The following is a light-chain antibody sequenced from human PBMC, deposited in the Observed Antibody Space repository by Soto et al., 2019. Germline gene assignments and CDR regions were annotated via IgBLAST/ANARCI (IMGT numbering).Light chain of an antibody. V-gene: IGKV3-11*01. Sequence: EIVLTQSPATLSLSPGERATLSCRASQSVSSYLAWYQQKPGQAPRLLIYDASTRATDIPARFSGSGSGTDFTLTISSLEPEDFAVYYCQQRTNKFWTFGQGTKVEIK. J-gene: IGKJ1*01. CDR3: QQRTNKFWT. CDR2: DAS. CDR1: QSVSSY.